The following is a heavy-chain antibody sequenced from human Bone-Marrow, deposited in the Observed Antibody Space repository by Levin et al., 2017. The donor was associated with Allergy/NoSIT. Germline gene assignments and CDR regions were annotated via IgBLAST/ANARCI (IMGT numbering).Heavy chain of an antibody. V-gene: IGHV3-30*18. CDR1: GFNFNNYA. D-gene: IGHD3-16*01. Sequence: PGGSLRLSCVASGFNFNNYAMNWVRQAPGKGLEWVAVMSYDGTNKYYADSAMGRFTISRDSSKNTVYLQMNTLKLEDTAVYYCAKEALWGDVKTSGLAGGMDVWGQGTTVTVSS. CDR2: MSYDGTNK. CDR3: AKEALWGDVKTSGLAGGMDV. J-gene: IGHJ6*02.